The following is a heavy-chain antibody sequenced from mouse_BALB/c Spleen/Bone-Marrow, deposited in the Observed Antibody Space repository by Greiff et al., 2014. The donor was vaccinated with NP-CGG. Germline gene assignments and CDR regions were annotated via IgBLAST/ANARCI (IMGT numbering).Heavy chain of an antibody. D-gene: IGHD1-2*01. Sequence: QVQLKQSGPSLVAPSQSLSITCTVSGFSLTSYGVHWVRQPPGKGLEWLGVIWAGGSTNYNSTLMSRLTISKDNSKSQVFLKMNSLQTDDTAMYYCARYYYGFLDYWGQGTTLTVSS. J-gene: IGHJ2*01. V-gene: IGHV2-9*02. CDR1: GFSLTSYG. CDR2: IWAGGST. CDR3: ARYYYGFLDY.